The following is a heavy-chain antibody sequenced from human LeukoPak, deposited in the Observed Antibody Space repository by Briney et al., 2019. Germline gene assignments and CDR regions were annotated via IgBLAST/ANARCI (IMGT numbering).Heavy chain of an antibody. J-gene: IGHJ6*02. CDR2: ISYDGTNK. D-gene: IGHD2-21*02. CDR3: AKTIVVVTPGGMDV. Sequence: GRSLRLSCAASGFTFSSYAMHWVRQAPGKGLEWVAFISYDGTNKYYADSVKGRFTISRENSKNTLYLQMNSLRAEDTAVYYCAKTIVVVTPGGMDVWGQGTTVTVSS. CDR1: GFTFSSYA. V-gene: IGHV3-30-3*02.